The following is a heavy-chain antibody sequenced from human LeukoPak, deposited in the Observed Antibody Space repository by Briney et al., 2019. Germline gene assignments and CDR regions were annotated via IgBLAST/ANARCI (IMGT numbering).Heavy chain of an antibody. J-gene: IGHJ6*03. V-gene: IGHV3-23*01. CDR3: AKQGRDWLRDYYYYMDV. CDR2: ISGSGGST. D-gene: IGHD3-9*01. CDR1: GFTFSSYG. Sequence: GGSLRLSCAASGFTFSSYGMSWVRQAPGKGLEWVSAISGSGGSTYYADSVKGRFTISRDNSKNRLYLQMNSLRAEDTAVYYCAKQGRDWLRDYYYYMDVWGKGTTVTISS.